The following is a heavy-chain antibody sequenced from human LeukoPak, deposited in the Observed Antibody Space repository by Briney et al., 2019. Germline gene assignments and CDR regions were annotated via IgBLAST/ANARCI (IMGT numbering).Heavy chain of an antibody. D-gene: IGHD1-26*01. J-gene: IGHJ4*02. Sequence: QPGGSLRLSCAASGFTFSSYAMSWVRQAPGKGLEWVSAISGSGGSTYYADSVKGRFTISRDNTKNTLYLQMNSVRAEDTAVYYCAKDPRGSYSWDYWGQGTLVTVSS. CDR3: AKDPRGSYSWDY. CDR1: GFTFSSYA. V-gene: IGHV3-23*01. CDR2: ISGSGGST.